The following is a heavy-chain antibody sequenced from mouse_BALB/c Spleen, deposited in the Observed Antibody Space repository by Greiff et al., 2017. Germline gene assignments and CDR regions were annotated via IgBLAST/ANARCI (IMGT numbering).Heavy chain of an antibody. CDR3: ARRRDYYYFDD. CDR2: ISSGGSYT. V-gene: IGHV5-9-4*01. J-gene: IGHJ2*01. Sequence: EVHLVESGGGLVQPGGSRKLSCAASGFTFSSYAMSWVRQSPEKRLEWVAEISSGGSYTYYPDTVTGRFTISRDNAKNTLYLEMSSLRSEDTAMYYCARRRDYYYFDDWGQGTTLTVSS. D-gene: IGHD2-13*01. CDR1: GFTFSSYA.